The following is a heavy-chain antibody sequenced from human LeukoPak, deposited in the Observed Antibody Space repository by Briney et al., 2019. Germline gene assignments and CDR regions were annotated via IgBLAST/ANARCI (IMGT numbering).Heavy chain of an antibody. CDR2: ISAYNGNT. D-gene: IGHD6-6*01. Sequence: ASVKVSCTASGYTFTSYGISWVRQAPGQGLEWMGWISAYNGNTNYAQKLQGRVTMTTDTSTSTAYMELRSLRSDDTAVYYCARHEKPGRYSSSSSLDYWGQGTLVTVSS. CDR1: GYTFTSYG. V-gene: IGHV1-18*01. CDR3: ARHEKPGRYSSSSSLDY. J-gene: IGHJ4*02.